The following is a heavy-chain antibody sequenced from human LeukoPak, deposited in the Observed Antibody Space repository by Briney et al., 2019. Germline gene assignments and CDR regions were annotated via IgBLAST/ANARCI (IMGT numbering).Heavy chain of an antibody. Sequence: GESLKISCKGSGYSFTTYWIAWVRQLPGKGLEWMGIIYPGDSDTRYSPSFQGQVTISADKSISTAYLQWSSLKASDTAMYYCARRDGYNMGAFDIWGQGTMVTVSS. CDR2: IYPGDSDT. CDR1: GYSFTTYW. CDR3: ARRDGYNMGAFDI. D-gene: IGHD5-24*01. J-gene: IGHJ3*02. V-gene: IGHV5-51*01.